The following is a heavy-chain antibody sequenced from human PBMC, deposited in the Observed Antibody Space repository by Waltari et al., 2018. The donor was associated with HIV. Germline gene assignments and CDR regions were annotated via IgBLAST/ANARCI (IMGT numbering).Heavy chain of an antibody. CDR3: ARYGMRLDP. CDR1: GYSISSGYY. Sequence: QVQLQESGPGLVKPSETLSLTCAVSGYSISSGYYWGWIRQPPGKGLEWIGSIYHSGSTYYNPSLKSRVTISVDTSKNQFSLKLSSVTAADTAVYYCARYGMRLDPWGQGTLVTVSS. V-gene: IGHV4-38-2*01. J-gene: IGHJ5*02. D-gene: IGHD2-8*01. CDR2: IYHSGST.